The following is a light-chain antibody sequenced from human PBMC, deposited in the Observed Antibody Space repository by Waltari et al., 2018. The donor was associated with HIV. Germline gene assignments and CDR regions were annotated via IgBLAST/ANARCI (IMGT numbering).Light chain of an antibody. J-gene: IGKJ4*02. CDR2: SAS. CDR1: QGVNTY. CDR3: QQLNSYPLT. V-gene: IGKV1-9*01. Sequence: SPSFLSASVGDTVTITCRASQGVNTYLAWYQQRPGEVPKLLIYSASTLKTGVPSRFSGSGSGTEFSLTISGLQPEDLATYYCQQLNSYPLTFGGGTTLEIK.